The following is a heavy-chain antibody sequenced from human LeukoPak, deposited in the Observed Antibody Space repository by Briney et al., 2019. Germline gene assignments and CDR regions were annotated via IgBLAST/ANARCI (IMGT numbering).Heavy chain of an antibody. CDR1: GFTFSRYA. CDR3: AKDDVRGSGWFDY. Sequence: PGGSLRLSCAASGFTFSRYAMSWVRQAPGKGLEWVSAISGSGGSTYYADSVKGRFTISRDNSKNTLYLQMNSLRAEDTAVYYCAKDDVRGSGWFDYWGQGTLVTVSS. J-gene: IGHJ4*02. CDR2: ISGSGGST. V-gene: IGHV3-23*01. D-gene: IGHD6-19*01.